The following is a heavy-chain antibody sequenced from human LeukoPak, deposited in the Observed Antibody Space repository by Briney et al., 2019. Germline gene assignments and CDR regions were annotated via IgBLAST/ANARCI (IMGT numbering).Heavy chain of an antibody. Sequence: ASVKVSCKASGYIFANYGVNWVRQAPGQGLEWIGWINTETGNPTYAQGFTGRFVFSLDTSVSAAYLQISSLQAEDTAVYYCARVVIVGATNVYDAFDIWGQGTMVTVSS. CDR1: GYIFANYG. D-gene: IGHD1-26*01. CDR2: INTETGNP. J-gene: IGHJ3*02. CDR3: ARVVIVGATNVYDAFDI. V-gene: IGHV7-4-1*02.